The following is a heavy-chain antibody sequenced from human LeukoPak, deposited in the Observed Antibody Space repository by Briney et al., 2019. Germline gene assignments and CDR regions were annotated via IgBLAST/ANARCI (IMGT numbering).Heavy chain of an antibody. J-gene: IGHJ4*02. CDR2: ISYDGSNK. CDR3: ARGRIVGASHDY. CDR1: GLTFSSYA. D-gene: IGHD1-26*01. V-gene: IGHV3-30*04. Sequence: GGSLRLSCAASGLTFSSYAMHWVRQAPGKGLEWVAVISYDGSNKYYADSVKGRFTISRDNSKNTLYLQMNSLRAEDTAVYYCARGRIVGASHDYWGQGTLVTVPS.